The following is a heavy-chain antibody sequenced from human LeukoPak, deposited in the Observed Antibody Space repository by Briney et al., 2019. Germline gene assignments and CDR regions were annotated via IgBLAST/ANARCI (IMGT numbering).Heavy chain of an antibody. Sequence: PSETLSLTSAVYGGSLTGYYWSWIRRPPGKGLEWIGEINHSGSTNYNPSLKSRVTISVDTSKNQFSLKLSSVTAADAAVYYCARVSPGSDYWGQGTLVTVSS. V-gene: IGHV4-34*01. CDR3: ARVSPGSDY. D-gene: IGHD1-26*01. CDR1: GGSLTGYY. J-gene: IGHJ4*02. CDR2: INHSGST.